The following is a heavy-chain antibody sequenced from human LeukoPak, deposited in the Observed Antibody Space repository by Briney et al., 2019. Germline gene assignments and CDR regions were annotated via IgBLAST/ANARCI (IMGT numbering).Heavy chain of an antibody. D-gene: IGHD2-2*01. CDR1: GFTFGSYA. V-gene: IGHV3-30-3*02. CDR2: MSFDGTHI. CDR3: AKIPASVVPTASFDY. J-gene: IGHJ4*02. Sequence: PGGSLRLSCAASGFTFGSYAMHWVRQAPGKGLEWVAVMSFDGTHIYYADSVKGRFTISRDNSKNTLYLQMNSLRAEDTAVYYCAKIPASVVPTASFDYWGQGTLVTVSS.